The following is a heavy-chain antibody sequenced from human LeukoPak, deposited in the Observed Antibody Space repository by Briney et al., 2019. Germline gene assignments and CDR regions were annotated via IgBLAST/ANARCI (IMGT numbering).Heavy chain of an antibody. Sequence: PGGSLRLSCAASGFTFSTYWMHWVRQAPGKGLVWVSRIDHDGINTYYADSVKGRFTISRDNAKNTLYLQMNSLRAEDTAVYYCAKGPLYDFWGQGTLVTVSS. CDR1: GFTFSTYW. V-gene: IGHV3-74*01. CDR3: AKGPLYDF. CDR2: IDHDGINT. J-gene: IGHJ4*02.